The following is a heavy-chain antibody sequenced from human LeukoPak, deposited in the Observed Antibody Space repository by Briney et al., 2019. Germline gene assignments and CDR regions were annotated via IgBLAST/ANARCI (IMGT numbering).Heavy chain of an antibody. Sequence: GESLKISCKGSGYRFTSYWIGWVRQMPGKGLEWMGIIYPGDSDTRYSPSFQGQVTISVDKSISTAYLQWSSLKASDTAMYYCTRRIAVSGIGYYGMDVWGQGTTVTVSS. CDR1: GYRFTSYW. V-gene: IGHV5-51*01. J-gene: IGHJ6*02. CDR3: TRRIAVSGIGYYGMDV. CDR2: IYPGDSDT. D-gene: IGHD6-19*01.